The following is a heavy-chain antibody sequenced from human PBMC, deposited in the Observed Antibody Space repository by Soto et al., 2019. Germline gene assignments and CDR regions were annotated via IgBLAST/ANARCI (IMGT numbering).Heavy chain of an antibody. CDR2: INSDGSST. V-gene: IGHV3-74*01. J-gene: IGHJ4*02. CDR1: GFTFSSYW. Sequence: VQLVESGGDMVQPGRSLRLSCAASGFTFSSYWMHWVRQAPGKGLVWVSRINSDGSSTSYADSVKGRFTISRDNAKNTLYLQMNSLRAEDTAVYYCAIRASYYDSSGYFDYWGQGTLVTVSS. CDR3: AIRASYYDSSGYFDY. D-gene: IGHD3-22*01.